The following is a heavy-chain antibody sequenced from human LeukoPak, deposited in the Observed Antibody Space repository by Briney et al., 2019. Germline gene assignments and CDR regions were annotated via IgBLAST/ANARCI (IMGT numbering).Heavy chain of an antibody. CDR2: ISSSGSTI. Sequence: PGGSLRLSCAASGFTFSSYWMNWVRQAPGKGLEWVSYISSSGSTIYYADSVKGRFTISRDNAKNSLYLQMNSLRAEDTAVYYCARYDYVWGSYRLDAFDIWGQGTMVTVSS. V-gene: IGHV3-48*04. CDR3: ARYDYVWGSYRLDAFDI. D-gene: IGHD3-16*02. J-gene: IGHJ3*02. CDR1: GFTFSSYW.